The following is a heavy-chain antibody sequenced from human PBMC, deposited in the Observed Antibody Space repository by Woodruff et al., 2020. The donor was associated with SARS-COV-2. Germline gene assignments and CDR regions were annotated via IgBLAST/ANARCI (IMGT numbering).Heavy chain of an antibody. D-gene: IGHD3-10*01. CDR2: GDSDT. Sequence: GDSDTRYSPSFQGQVTISADKSISTAYLRWSSLKASDTAMYYCARRTYGSGTPTYWYFDLWGRGTLVTVSS. CDR3: ARRTYGSGTPTYWYFDL. V-gene: IGHV5-51*01. J-gene: IGHJ2*01.